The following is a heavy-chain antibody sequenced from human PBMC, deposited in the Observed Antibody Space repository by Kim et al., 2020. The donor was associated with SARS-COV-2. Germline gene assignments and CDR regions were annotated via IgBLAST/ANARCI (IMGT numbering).Heavy chain of an antibody. D-gene: IGHD2-15*01. CDR1: GFTFSTYG. CDR3: SKPYCSGGSCSNYYYGLVV. V-gene: IGHV3-33*06. CDR2: IWYDGSNE. J-gene: IGHJ6*02. Sequence: GGSLRLSCVASGFTFSTYGMHWVRQAPGKGLEWVTLIWYDGSNEYYADSVKGRFTISRDNSKNTLYLQMNSLRVEDTAVYYCSKPYCSGGSCSNYYYGLVVGGRGTTVTVPS.